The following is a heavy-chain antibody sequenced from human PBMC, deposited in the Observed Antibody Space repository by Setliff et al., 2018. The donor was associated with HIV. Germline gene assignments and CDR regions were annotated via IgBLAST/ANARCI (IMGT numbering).Heavy chain of an antibody. V-gene: IGHV3-72*01. CDR3: TTAPFTMIIVDINKGAFDI. CDR2: TRNKADGYTS. D-gene: IGHD3-22*01. J-gene: IGHJ3*02. Sequence: GGSLRLSCAASGFIFSDHYMDWVRQAPGKGLELVGRTRNKADGYTSDYAASVRGRFTISRDDSKNSLYLQMNSLKTDDTAMYYCTTAPFTMIIVDINKGAFDIWGQGTMVTVSS. CDR1: GFIFSDHY.